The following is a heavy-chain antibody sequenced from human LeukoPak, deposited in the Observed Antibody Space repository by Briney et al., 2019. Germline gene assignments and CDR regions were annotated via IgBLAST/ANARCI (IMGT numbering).Heavy chain of an antibody. CDR1: GYTCTSYY. Sequence: ASVKVSCTASGYTCTSYYMHWVRQAPGQGLEWMGIINPSGGSTSYAQKFQGRVTMTRDTSTSTVYMELSSLRSEDTAVYYCARGYCSGGSCYRNWFDPWGQGTLVTVSS. D-gene: IGHD2-15*01. J-gene: IGHJ5*02. CDR2: INPSGGST. CDR3: ARGYCSGGSCYRNWFDP. V-gene: IGHV1-46*01.